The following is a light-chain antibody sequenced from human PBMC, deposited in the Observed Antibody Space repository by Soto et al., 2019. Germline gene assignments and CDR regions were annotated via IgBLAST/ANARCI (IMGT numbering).Light chain of an antibody. CDR3: MQAIETPLS. CDR1: QSLLHSNGNTY. CDR2: FVS. V-gene: IGKV2-28*01. Sequence: IVMTQSPLSLPVTPGEPASISCRSSQSLLHSNGNTYLDWYLQKPGQSPQLLIYFVSTRAAGVPDRFSGSGSGKDFTLKISRVEAEDVGVYYCMQAIETPLSFGGGTKVEIK. J-gene: IGKJ4*01.